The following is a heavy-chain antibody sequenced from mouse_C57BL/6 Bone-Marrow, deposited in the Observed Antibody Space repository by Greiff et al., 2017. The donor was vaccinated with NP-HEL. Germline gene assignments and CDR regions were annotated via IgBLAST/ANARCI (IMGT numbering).Heavy chain of an antibody. J-gene: IGHJ2*01. CDR2: INPNNGGT. CDR1: GYTFTDYY. Sequence: EVKLQQSGPELVKPGASVKISCKASGYTFTDYYMNWVKQSHGKSLEWIGDINPNNGGTSYNQKFKGKATLTVDKSSSTAYMELRSLTSEDSAVYYCARERSHYDYWGQGTTLTVSS. CDR3: ARERSHYDY. V-gene: IGHV1-26*01.